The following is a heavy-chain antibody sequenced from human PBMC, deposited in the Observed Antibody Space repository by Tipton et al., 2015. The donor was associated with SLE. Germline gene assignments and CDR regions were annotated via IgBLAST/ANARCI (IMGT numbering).Heavy chain of an antibody. J-gene: IGHJ4*02. D-gene: IGHD3-16*02. CDR2: IYYSGST. CDR3: ARSVWGSYRYYYFDY. CDR1: GGSISSNSYY. V-gene: IGHV4-39*07. Sequence: TLSLTCTVSGGSISSNSYYWGWIRQPPGKGLEWIGSIYYSGSTYYNPSLKSRVTISVDTSKNQFSLKLSSVTAADTAVYYCARSVWGSYRYYYFDYWGQGTLVTVSS.